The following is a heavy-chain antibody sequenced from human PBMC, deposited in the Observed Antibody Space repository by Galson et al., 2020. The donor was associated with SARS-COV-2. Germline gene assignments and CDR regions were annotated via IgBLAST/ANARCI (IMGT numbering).Heavy chain of an antibody. D-gene: IGHD3-10*01. CDR3: ARGGSGSLDH. Sequence: GGSLRLSCAASGFTFNNYWMHWVRQAPGKGLVWVSHITSDGSITPYADSVKGRFTISRDNAKNTLYLKMNSLRAEDTAVYYCARGGSGSLDHWGQGTLVTVSP. CDR2: ITSDGSIT. J-gene: IGHJ5*02. CDR1: GFTFNNYW. V-gene: IGHV3-74*01.